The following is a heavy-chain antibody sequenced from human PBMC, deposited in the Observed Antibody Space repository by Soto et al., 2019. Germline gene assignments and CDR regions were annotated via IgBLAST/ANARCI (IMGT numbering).Heavy chain of an antibody. Sequence: SETLSLTCTASGGSISKSNYFWGWIRQAPGKGLEWIASILYSGTTSYNSSLKSRVAISVDTSKNQFSLKLNSVTAADTAVYYCARLGWGNGDSDYWGQGTLVTVSS. CDR2: ILYSGTT. V-gene: IGHV4-39*01. D-gene: IGHD2-21*01. J-gene: IGHJ4*02. CDR1: GGSISKSNYF. CDR3: ARLGWGNGDSDY.